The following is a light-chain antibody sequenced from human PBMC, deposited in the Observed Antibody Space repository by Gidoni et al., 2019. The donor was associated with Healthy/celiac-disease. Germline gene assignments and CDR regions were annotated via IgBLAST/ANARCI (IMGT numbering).Light chain of an antibody. J-gene: IGKJ1*01. CDR3: QQYNSYWT. CDR1: QSISSW. V-gene: IGKV1-5*03. Sequence: DIQMTQSPSTLSASVGDRVTITCRASQSISSWLAWYQQKPGKAPKLLIYKASSLERRVTSRFSGSGSGTEFTLTISSLQPDDFATYYCQQYNSYWTFGQGTKVEIK. CDR2: KAS.